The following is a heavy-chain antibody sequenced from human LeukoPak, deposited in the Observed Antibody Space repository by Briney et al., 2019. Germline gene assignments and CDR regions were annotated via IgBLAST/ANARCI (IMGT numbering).Heavy chain of an antibody. CDR3: ASRFCTYYYDSSGCGGLDY. Sequence: SVKVSCKASGYTFTTYYTHWVRQAPGQGLEWMGGIIPIFGTANYAQKFQGRVTITTDESTSTAYMELSSLRSEDTAVYYCASRFCTYYYDSSGCGGLDYWGQGTLVTVSS. CDR1: GYTFTTYY. V-gene: IGHV1-69*05. CDR2: IIPIFGTA. D-gene: IGHD3-22*01. J-gene: IGHJ4*02.